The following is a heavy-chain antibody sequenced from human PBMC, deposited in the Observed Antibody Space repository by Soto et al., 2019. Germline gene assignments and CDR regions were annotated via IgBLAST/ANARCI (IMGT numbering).Heavy chain of an antibody. CDR3: TRERSLVSFLFDY. Sequence: GGSLRRSCVESGFNFSDYAVAWVRQAPGKGLEWVSSISVSGRGSRPYYADSVQGRFTISRDHSKNIVSLQMDSLRVDDTAVYYCTRERSLVSFLFDYWGPGTLVTVAS. D-gene: IGHD3-16*01. V-gene: IGHV3-23*01. CDR1: GFNFSDYA. CDR2: ISVSGRGSRP. J-gene: IGHJ4*02.